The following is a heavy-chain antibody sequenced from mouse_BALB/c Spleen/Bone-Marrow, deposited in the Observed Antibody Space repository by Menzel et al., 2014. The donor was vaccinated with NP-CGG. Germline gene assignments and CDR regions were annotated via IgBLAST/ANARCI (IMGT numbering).Heavy chain of an antibody. CDR2: ISSGGGST. CDR3: ARHDSYCYYAIDY. D-gene: IGHD1-1*01. J-gene: IGHJ4*01. V-gene: IGHV5-12-1*01. Sequence: EVQRVESGGGLVKPGGSLEVSCAASGFAFSNYDMSWVRQTPEKRLEWVAYISSGGGSTYYPDTVKGRFTLSRDNAKNTLYLQMSSLKSEDTAVYYCARHDSYCYYAIDYWGQGTSVTVSS. CDR1: GFAFSNYD.